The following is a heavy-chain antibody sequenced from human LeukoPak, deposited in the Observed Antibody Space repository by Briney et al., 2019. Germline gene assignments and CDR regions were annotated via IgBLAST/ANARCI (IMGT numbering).Heavy chain of an antibody. J-gene: IGHJ4*02. Sequence: PSETLSPTCTVSGGSISSYYWSWIRQPPGKGLEWIGYIYYSGSTNYNPSLKSRVTISVDTSKNQFSLKLSSVTAADTAVYYCARGDPPYYDILTGYSIHPGYFDYWGQGTLVTVSS. CDR1: GGSISSYY. D-gene: IGHD3-9*01. CDR3: ARGDPPYYDILTGYSIHPGYFDY. V-gene: IGHV4-59*01. CDR2: IYYSGST.